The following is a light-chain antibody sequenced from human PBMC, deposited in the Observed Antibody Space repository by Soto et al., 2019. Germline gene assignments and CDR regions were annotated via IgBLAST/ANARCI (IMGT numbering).Light chain of an antibody. CDR1: PSVSSSY. V-gene: IGKV3-20*01. CDR2: GAS. CDR3: HQYGTAPLT. Sequence: EIVLTQSPGTLSLSPGERATLSCRARPSVSSSYLAWYQQKPGQAPRLLIYGASTRATGIPARFSGSGSGTDFTLTISRLEPEDFSVYYCHQYGTAPLTFGPGTKVDI. J-gene: IGKJ3*01.